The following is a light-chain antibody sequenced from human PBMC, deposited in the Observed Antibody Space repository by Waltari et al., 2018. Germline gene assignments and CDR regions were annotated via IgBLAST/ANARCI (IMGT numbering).Light chain of an antibody. CDR2: WAS. Sequence: DIVMTQSPDSLTLSLGERATISRKSSQSVLRTSSNKNFLAWYQQKSGQPPKLLFYWASTRESGVPDRFSGSGSGTDFTLTISSLQSEDVAIYYCQQYYDSPITFGPGTKVDV. V-gene: IGKV4-1*01. J-gene: IGKJ3*01. CDR3: QQYYDSPIT. CDR1: QSVLRTSSNKNF.